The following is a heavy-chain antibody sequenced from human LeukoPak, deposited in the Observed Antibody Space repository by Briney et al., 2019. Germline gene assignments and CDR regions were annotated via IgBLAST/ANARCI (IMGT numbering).Heavy chain of an antibody. CDR3: ARETIFGVVRIYYYYGMDV. V-gene: IGHV4-61*02. CDR1: GDSISGGSYY. J-gene: IGHJ6*02. D-gene: IGHD3-3*01. Sequence: SETLSLTCTVSGDSISGGSYYWSWIRQPAGKGLEWIGCIYTSGSTNYNPSLKSRVTISVDTSKNQFSLKLSSVTAADTAVYYCARETIFGVVRIYYYYGMDVWGQGTTVTVSS. CDR2: IYTSGST.